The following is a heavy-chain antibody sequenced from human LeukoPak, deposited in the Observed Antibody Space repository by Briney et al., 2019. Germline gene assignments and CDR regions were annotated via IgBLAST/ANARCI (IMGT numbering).Heavy chain of an antibody. CDR2: ISESGDTT. V-gene: IGHV3-23*01. CDR1: GFTFSSCA. Sequence: GGTLRLSCAASGFTFSSCAMSWVRQAPGKGLEWVSIISESGDTTYFADSVKGRFAISSDNSKNTLYLQMNSLRAEDTAVYYCARGEGMDVWGQGTTVTVSS. CDR3: ARGEGMDV. J-gene: IGHJ6*02.